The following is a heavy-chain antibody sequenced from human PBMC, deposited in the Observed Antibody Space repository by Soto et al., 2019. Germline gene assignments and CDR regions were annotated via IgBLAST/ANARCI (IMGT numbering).Heavy chain of an antibody. Sequence: GASVKVSCKASGYTFTSYGISWVRQAPGQGLEWMGWISAYNGNTNYAQKLQGRVTMTTDTSTSTAYMELRSLRSDDTAVYYCARVGIVVVPAAIPYFDYWGQGTLVTVSS. CDR2: ISAYNGNT. J-gene: IGHJ4*02. CDR3: ARVGIVVVPAAIPYFDY. D-gene: IGHD2-2*01. V-gene: IGHV1-18*04. CDR1: GYTFTSYG.